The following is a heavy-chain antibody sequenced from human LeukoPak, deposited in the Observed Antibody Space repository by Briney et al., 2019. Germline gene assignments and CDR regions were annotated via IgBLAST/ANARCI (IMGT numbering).Heavy chain of an antibody. CDR2: IYPVDSDT. V-gene: IGHV5-51*01. J-gene: IGHJ5*02. CDR1: GYSFTSYW. CDR3: ARGYCSSTSCYAFVDWFDP. Sequence: GASMKISCKGSGYSFTSYWIGLVRQIPGKGLEWIGIIYPVDSDTGYSPSFQGQVTISADKSISTAYLQWSSLKASDTAMYYCARGYCSSTSCYAFVDWFDPWGQGTLVTVSS. D-gene: IGHD2-2*01.